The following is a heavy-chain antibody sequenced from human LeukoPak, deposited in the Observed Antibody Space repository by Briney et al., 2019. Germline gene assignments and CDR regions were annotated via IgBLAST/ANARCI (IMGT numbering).Heavy chain of an antibody. D-gene: IGHD1-26*01. CDR2: ISLAGQT. J-gene: IGHJ4*02. V-gene: IGHV4/OR15-8*02. CDR3: SRESGPFCPFGY. CDR1: GGSISGTNW. Sequence: SETLSLTCGVSGGSISGTNWWSWVRPPPGQGLEWIGEISLAGQTNFNPSLNGRVTMSLDKSSNQLSLHLTSVTAADTATYFCSRESGPFCPFGYWGQGTLVIVSS.